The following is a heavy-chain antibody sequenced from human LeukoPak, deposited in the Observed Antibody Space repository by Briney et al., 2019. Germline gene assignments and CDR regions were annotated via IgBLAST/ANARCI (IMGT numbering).Heavy chain of an antibody. Sequence: ASVKVSCKASGYTFTSYDINWVRQATGQGLEWMGWMNPNSGNTGYAQKFQGRVTITRNTSISTAYMELSSLRSEDTAVYYCARVYYDSSGYAFDIWGQGTMVTVSS. CDR1: GYTFTSYD. CDR3: ARVYYDSSGYAFDI. D-gene: IGHD3-22*01. CDR2: MNPNSGNT. V-gene: IGHV1-8*03. J-gene: IGHJ3*02.